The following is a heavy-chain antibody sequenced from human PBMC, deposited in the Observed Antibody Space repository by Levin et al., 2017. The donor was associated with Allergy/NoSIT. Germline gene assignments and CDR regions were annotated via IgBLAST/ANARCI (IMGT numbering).Heavy chain of an antibody. J-gene: IGHJ4*02. CDR2: IWHDGSHK. CDR1: GFSFSDYG. V-gene: IGHV3-33*06. D-gene: IGHD6-13*01. Sequence: GGSLRLSCVASGFSFSDYGMHWVRQAPGKGLEWVAVIWHDGSHKYYGDPVKGRLTISRDNSKNTLHIDMNSLRAADTALYFCAKGGSSSWYHFDSWGQGTLVTVSS. CDR3: AKGGSSSWYHFDS.